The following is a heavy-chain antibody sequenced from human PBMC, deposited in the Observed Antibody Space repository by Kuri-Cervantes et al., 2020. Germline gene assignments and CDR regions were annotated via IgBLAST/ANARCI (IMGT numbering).Heavy chain of an antibody. V-gene: IGHV3-30*18. Sequence: GGSLRLSCAASGFTVSSNYMSWVRQAPGKGLEWVAVISYDGSNKYYADSVKGRFTISRDNSKNTLYLQMNSLRAEDTAVYYCANTYYYGSGTSFDYWGQGTLVTVSS. CDR3: ANTYYYGSGTSFDY. J-gene: IGHJ4*02. CDR2: ISYDGSNK. CDR1: GFTVSSNY. D-gene: IGHD3-10*01.